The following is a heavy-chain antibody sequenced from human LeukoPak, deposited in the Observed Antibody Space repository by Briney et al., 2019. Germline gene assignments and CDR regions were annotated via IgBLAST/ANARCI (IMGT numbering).Heavy chain of an antibody. Sequence: PGGSLRLSCAPSGFILRPYGMHWVRQAPGKGLEWVAFIRYDGINKYYADSLKGRFTISRDNSKNTLYLQMNSLRAEDTAVYYCAKDRTGDYDTSGYYFDYWGQGTLVTVSS. CDR1: GFILRPYG. CDR2: IRYDGINK. J-gene: IGHJ4*02. CDR3: AKDRTGDYDTSGYYFDY. V-gene: IGHV3-30*02. D-gene: IGHD3-22*01.